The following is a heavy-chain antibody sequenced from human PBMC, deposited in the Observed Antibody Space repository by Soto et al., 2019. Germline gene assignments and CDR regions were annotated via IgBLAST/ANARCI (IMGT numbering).Heavy chain of an antibody. CDR3: AHSDPEGWALEY. CDR2: IYWDDDE. J-gene: IGHJ4*02. V-gene: IGHV2-5*02. CDR1: GFSLSTRGWG. Sequence: QITLKESGPTLVRPTQTLTLTCTVSGFSLSTRGWGVAWFRQPPGKALEWLGIIYWDDDERYSPSLRSRLTITKDTSLNQVVLRMTNMDPLDTATYYCAHSDPEGWALEYWGQGLLVTVSS.